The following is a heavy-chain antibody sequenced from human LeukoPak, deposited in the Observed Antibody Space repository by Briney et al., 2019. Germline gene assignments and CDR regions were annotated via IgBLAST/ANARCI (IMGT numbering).Heavy chain of an antibody. D-gene: IGHD6-6*01. CDR3: ARLPLGSSSYFDY. CDR1: GGSISSSSYY. Sequence: KPSETLSLNCTVSGGSISSSSYYWGWIRQPPGKGLEGIGSIYYSGSTYYNPSLKSRVTISVDTSKNQFSLKLSSVTAADTAVYYCARLPLGSSSYFDYWGQGTLVTVSS. CDR2: IYYSGST. V-gene: IGHV4-39*01. J-gene: IGHJ4*02.